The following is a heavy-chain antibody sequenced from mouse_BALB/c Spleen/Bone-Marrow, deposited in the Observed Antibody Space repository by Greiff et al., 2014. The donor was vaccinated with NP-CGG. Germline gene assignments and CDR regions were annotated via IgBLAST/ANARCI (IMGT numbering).Heavy chain of an antibody. CDR1: GYAFTNYL. CDR2: SNPGSGGT. D-gene: IGHD3-2*01. J-gene: IGHJ3*01. Sequence: VMLVESGAELVRPRTSVKVSCKASGYAFTNYLIEWIKQRPGQGLEWIGVSNPGSGGTNYNEKFKGKATLTADKSSSTAYMQLSSLTSDDSAVYFCARETVRGFAYWGRGTLVTVSA. V-gene: IGHV1-54*03. CDR3: ARETVRGFAY.